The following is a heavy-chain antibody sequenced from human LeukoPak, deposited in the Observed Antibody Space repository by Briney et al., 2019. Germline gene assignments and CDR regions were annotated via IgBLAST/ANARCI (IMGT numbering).Heavy chain of an antibody. CDR2: ITRSGSTI. Sequence: GGSLRLSCAASGFTFSSYEMNWVRQAPRKGLEWVSYITRSGSTIYYADSVKGRFTISRDNAKNSLYLQMNSLRAEDTAIYYCARVESYYYDSSSSFDIWGQGTMVTVSS. CDR3: ARVESYYYDSSSSFDI. V-gene: IGHV3-48*03. D-gene: IGHD3-22*01. J-gene: IGHJ3*02. CDR1: GFTFSSYE.